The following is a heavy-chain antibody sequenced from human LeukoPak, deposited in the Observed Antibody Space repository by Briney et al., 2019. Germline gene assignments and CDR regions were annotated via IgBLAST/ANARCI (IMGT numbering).Heavy chain of an antibody. CDR3: AAGSSGLLTDCGGDCYNFDY. J-gene: IGHJ4*02. D-gene: IGHD2-21*01. V-gene: IGHV1-69*13. CDR2: IIPIFGTA. Sequence: PVKVSCKASGGTFSSYAISWVRQAPGQGLEWMGGIIPIFGTANYAQKFQGRVTITADESTSTAYMELSSLRSEDTAVYYCAAGSSGLLTDCGGDCYNFDYWGQGTLVTVSS. CDR1: GGTFSSYA.